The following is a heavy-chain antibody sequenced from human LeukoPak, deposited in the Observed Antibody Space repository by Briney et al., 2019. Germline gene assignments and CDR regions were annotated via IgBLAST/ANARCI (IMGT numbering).Heavy chain of an antibody. D-gene: IGHD5-24*01. Sequence: SETLSLTCTVSGGSISSYYWTWIRQPPGKGLDWIGYIYNTVNTNYNPSLKSRVTISLGTSKRELSLRLSSVTAADTAVYYCARGRDGYKFDYWGQGTLVTVSS. CDR2: IYNTVNT. CDR1: GGSISSYY. J-gene: IGHJ4*02. CDR3: ARGRDGYKFDY. V-gene: IGHV4-59*01.